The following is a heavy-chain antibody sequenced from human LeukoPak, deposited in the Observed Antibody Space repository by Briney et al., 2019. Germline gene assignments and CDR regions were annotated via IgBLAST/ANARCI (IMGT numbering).Heavy chain of an antibody. V-gene: IGHV3-30-3*01. Sequence: GGSLRLSCAASGFTFSSYAMHWVRQAPGKGLEWVAVISYDGSNKYYADSVKGRFTISRDNSKNTLYLQMNSLRAEDTAVYYCARDSPERYYGSGSHFDYWGQETLVTVSS. D-gene: IGHD3-10*01. CDR2: ISYDGSNK. CDR1: GFTFSSYA. CDR3: ARDSPERYYGSGSHFDY. J-gene: IGHJ4*02.